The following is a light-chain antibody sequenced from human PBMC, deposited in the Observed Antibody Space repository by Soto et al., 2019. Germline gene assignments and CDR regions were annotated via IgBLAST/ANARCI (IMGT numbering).Light chain of an antibody. CDR1: QSVSSY. CDR3: QQRSNWPT. J-gene: IGKJ4*01. CDR2: DAS. V-gene: IGKV3-11*01. Sequence: EIVLTQSPATLSLSPGERATLSCRASQSVSSYLAWYQQKPGQAPGLLIYDASNRATGIPARFSGSGSGTGFTLTISSLEPEDFAVYYCQQRSNWPTFGGGTKVDI.